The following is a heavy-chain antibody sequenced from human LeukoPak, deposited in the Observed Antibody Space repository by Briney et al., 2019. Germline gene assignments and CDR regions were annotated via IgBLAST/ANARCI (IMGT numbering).Heavy chain of an antibody. Sequence: ASVKVSCKASGGTFSSYAISWVQQAPGQGLEWMGWITTYNGDTDYAQKLQGRVTMTADTSTSTAYMELRSLRSDDTAVYYCAIVLPYFGYWGQGTLLTVSS. CDR3: AIVLPYFGY. CDR2: ITTYNGDT. V-gene: IGHV1-18*01. J-gene: IGHJ4*02. CDR1: GGTFSSYA. D-gene: IGHD3-10*01.